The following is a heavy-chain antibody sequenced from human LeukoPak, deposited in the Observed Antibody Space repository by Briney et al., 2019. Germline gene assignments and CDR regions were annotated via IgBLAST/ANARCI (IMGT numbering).Heavy chain of an antibody. D-gene: IGHD4-17*01. CDR2: INPNSGGT. J-gene: IGHJ6*02. Sequence: ASVKVSCKASGYTFTGYYMHWVRQAPGQGLEWMGWINPNSGGTNYAQKFQGRVTMTRDTSISTAYMELSRLRSDDTAVYYCARDYGDYKYYYYGMDVWGQGTTVTVSS. CDR3: ARDYGDYKYYYYGMDV. V-gene: IGHV1-2*02. CDR1: GYTFTGYY.